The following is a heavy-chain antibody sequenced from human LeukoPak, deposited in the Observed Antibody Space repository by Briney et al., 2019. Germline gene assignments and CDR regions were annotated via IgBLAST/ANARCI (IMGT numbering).Heavy chain of an antibody. J-gene: IGHJ6*03. V-gene: IGHV3-53*01. CDR1: GFTVSSNY. CDR3: ARDTEGSVDYYYMDV. CDR2: IYSGGST. Sequence: GGSLRLSCAASGFTVSSNYMSWVRQAPGKGLEWVSVIYSGGSTYYADSVKGRFTISRDNSKNTLYLQMNSLRAEDTAVYYCARDTEGSVDYYYMDVWGKGPRSPSP.